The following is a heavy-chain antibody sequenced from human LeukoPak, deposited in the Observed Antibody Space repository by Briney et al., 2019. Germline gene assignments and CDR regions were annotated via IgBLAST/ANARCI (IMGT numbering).Heavy chain of an antibody. V-gene: IGHV3-48*04. Sequence: GGSLRLSCAASGFTFSNYGMHWVRQAPGKGLEWVSCIGTGGRTIYYADSVKGRFTISRDNARNSLYLQMNSLRAEDTAVYYCARDGPGYSFDYWGQGTLVTVSS. CDR1: GFTFSNYG. CDR2: IGTGGRTI. J-gene: IGHJ4*02. CDR3: ARDGPGYSFDY. D-gene: IGHD5-18*01.